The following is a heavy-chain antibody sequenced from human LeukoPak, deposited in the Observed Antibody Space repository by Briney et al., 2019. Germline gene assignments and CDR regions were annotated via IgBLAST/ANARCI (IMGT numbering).Heavy chain of an antibody. J-gene: IGHJ4*02. CDR1: GFRFSDRY. CDR3: ATLSSSPTNY. V-gene: IGHV3-72*01. Sequence: PGGSLRLSCAASGFRFSDRYMDWVRQAPGKGLEWVGRTRNKANSYTTEYAASVKGRFTILRDDSKNSLYLQMSSLQTEDTAVYYCATLSSSPTNYWGQGTLVTVSS. CDR2: TRNKANSYTT. D-gene: IGHD6-13*01.